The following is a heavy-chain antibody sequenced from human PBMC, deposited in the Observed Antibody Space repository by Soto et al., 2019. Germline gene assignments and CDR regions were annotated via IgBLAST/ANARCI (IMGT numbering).Heavy chain of an antibody. CDR3: ARDNGYCTNGVCRPHYYYYGMDV. D-gene: IGHD2-8*01. J-gene: IGHJ6*02. Sequence: PGGSLRLSCAASGFTFSRYSRNWVRQAPGKGLECVSSISSSSSYIYYADSVKGRFTISRDNAKNSLYLQMNSLRVEDTAVYYCARDNGYCTNGVCRPHYYYYGMDVWGQGTTVTVYS. CDR2: ISSSSSYI. CDR1: GFTFSRYS. V-gene: IGHV3-21*01.